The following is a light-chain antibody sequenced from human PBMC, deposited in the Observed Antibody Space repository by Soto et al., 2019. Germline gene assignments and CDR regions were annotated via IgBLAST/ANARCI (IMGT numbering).Light chain of an antibody. CDR2: AAS. CDR3: LQVNNFPRT. CDR1: QDINNR. J-gene: IGKJ1*01. V-gene: IGKV1-12*01. Sequence: DIQMTQAPSSVSASVGDRVTITCRASQDINNRVAWFQQRPGRAPQYLIQAASILQSGFPSRFSAPGSGTDFTLTLDSLQPEDFATYYCLQVNNFPRTFGQGTKLEIK.